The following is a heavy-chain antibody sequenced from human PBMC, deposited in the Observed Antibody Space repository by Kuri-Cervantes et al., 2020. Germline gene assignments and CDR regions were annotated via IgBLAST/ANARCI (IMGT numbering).Heavy chain of an antibody. J-gene: IGHJ4*02. CDR3: ASLIAAAGTPIDY. CDR2: IYYSGST. D-gene: IGHD6-13*01. V-gene: IGHV4-39*01. CDR1: GGSVSGSNYH. Sequence: SETLSLTCTVSGGSVSGSNYHWGWIRQPPGKGLEWIGSIYYSGSTYYNPSLKSRVTISVDTSKNQFSLKLSSVTAADTAVYYCASLIAAAGTPIDYWGQGTLVTVSS.